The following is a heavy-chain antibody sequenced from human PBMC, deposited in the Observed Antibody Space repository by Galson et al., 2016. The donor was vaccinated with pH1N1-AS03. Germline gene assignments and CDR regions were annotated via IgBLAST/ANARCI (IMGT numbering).Heavy chain of an antibody. CDR2: IGGIDSST. Sequence: SLRLSCAASGFTFNIYAMNWVRQAPGKGLQWVSGIGGIDSSTWYAESVKGRFTVSRHNSKNTLYLQMNSLRAEDTAVYYCARDLLRAYGSGSSTKYYYYYGMDVWGQGTTVTVSS. D-gene: IGHD3-10*01. CDR1: GFTFNIYA. J-gene: IGHJ6*02. V-gene: IGHV3-23*01. CDR3: ARDLLRAYGSGSSTKYYYYYGMDV.